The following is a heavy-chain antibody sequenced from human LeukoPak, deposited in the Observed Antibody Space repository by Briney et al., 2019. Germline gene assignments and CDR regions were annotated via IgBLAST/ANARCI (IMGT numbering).Heavy chain of an antibody. J-gene: IGHJ4*02. CDR3: ASLNMVRGVIITFFDY. Sequence: SETLSLTCTVSGGSISSYDWSWIRQPPGKGLEWIGYVFYTGSINYNPSLKSRVTISVDTSKNQFSLKLKLSSVTAADTAVYYCASLNMVRGVIITFFDYWGQGTLVTVSS. CDR1: GGSISSYD. D-gene: IGHD3-10*01. CDR2: VFYTGSI. V-gene: IGHV4-59*08.